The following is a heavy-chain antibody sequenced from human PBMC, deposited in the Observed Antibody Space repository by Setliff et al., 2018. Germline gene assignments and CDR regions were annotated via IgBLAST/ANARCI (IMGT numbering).Heavy chain of an antibody. CDR2: LHTSGAT. J-gene: IGHJ4*01. D-gene: IGHD3-9*01. CDR3: ARERYFDWFFED. V-gene: IGHV4-61*02. Sequence: SETLSLTCAVSGGSITSGSYYWSWIRQPAGEGLEWIGRLHTSGATVYNPSLKGRVTISADTSTNHFSLKLGSVTAADTAVYYCARERYFDWFFEDWGHGTLVTVSS. CDR1: GGSITSGSYY.